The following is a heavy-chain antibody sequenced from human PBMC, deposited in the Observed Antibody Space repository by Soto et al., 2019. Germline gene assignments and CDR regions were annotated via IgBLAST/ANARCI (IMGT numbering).Heavy chain of an antibody. CDR1: GFTFSDYY. J-gene: IGHJ4*02. V-gene: IGHV3-11*01. D-gene: IGHD5-18*01. CDR2: ISSSYSTI. CDR3: ARGLSAYSYYFDY. Sequence: GGSLRLSCAASGFTFSDYYMSWIRQAPGKGLEWVSYISSSYSTIYYADSVKGRFTISRDNARNSLYLQMNSLRAEDTAVYYCARGLSAYSYYFDYWGLGTLVTVSS.